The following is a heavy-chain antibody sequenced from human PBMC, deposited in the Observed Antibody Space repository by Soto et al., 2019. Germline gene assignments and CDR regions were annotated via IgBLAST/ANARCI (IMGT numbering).Heavy chain of an antibody. CDR3: ARERPAGSYDY. Sequence: PGGSLRLSCTASGFAFRSYPMHWVRQAPGKGLEPVSAISGNGGNTYYADSVKGRFTISRDNSKNTLYLQMGGLTIEDMALYYCARERPAGSYDYWGRGTLVTVS. D-gene: IGHD1-26*01. V-gene: IGHV3-64*02. J-gene: IGHJ4*02. CDR1: GFAFRSYP. CDR2: ISGNGGNT.